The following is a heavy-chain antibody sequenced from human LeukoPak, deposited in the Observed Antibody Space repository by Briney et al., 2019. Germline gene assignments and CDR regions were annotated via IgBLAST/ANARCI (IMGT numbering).Heavy chain of an antibody. J-gene: IGHJ4*02. CDR2: IYHSGST. CDR3: ARSLAKTFDY. CDR1: GDSISSSSW. V-gene: IGHV4-4*02. Sequence: SETLSLTCAVSGDSISSSSWWTWVRQPPGKGLEWIGEIYHSGSTHYNPSLKSRVTISVDKSTNQFSLHLTSVTAADTAVYYCARSLAKTFDYWGQGALVTVS.